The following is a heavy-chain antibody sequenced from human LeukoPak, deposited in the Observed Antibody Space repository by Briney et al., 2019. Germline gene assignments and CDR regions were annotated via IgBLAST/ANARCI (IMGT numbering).Heavy chain of an antibody. Sequence: GESLKISCKGSGYSFTSYWIGWVRQMPGKGLEWMGIIYPGDSDTRYSPSFQGQVTISADKSISTAYLQWSSLKASDSAMYYCATPYPREYCSSTTCYFNYWGQGTLVTVSS. CDR2: IYPGDSDT. D-gene: IGHD2-2*01. CDR1: GYSFTSYW. V-gene: IGHV5-51*01. CDR3: ATPYPREYCSSTTCYFNY. J-gene: IGHJ4*02.